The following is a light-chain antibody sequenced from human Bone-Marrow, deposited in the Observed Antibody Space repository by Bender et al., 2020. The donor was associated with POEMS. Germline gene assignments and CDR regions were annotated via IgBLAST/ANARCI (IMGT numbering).Light chain of an antibody. Sequence: SSELTQPPSVSVSPGQTARITCSADVFPDQYVYWYQQKAGQVPVLLIYKDTERPAGIRERFCGSAAGATVTLTVSGVQAEDEADYYCQSADGGGSYVFG. CDR3: QSADGGGSYV. CDR2: KDT. CDR1: VFPDQY. V-gene: IGLV3-25*03. J-gene: IGLJ1*01.